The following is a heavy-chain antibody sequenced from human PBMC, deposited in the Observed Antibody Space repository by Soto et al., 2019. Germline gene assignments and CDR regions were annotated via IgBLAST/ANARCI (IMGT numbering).Heavy chain of an antibody. Sequence: PGGSLRLSCAASGFTFSSYSMNWVRQAPGKGLEWVSSIISSSSYIYYADSVKGRFTISRDNAKNSLYLQMNSLRAEDTAVYYCARDSESCGGDCYSNFFFFGMDVWGHGITVTVSS. V-gene: IGHV3-21*01. CDR2: IISSSSYI. J-gene: IGHJ6*02. D-gene: IGHD2-21*02. CDR1: GFTFSSYS. CDR3: ARDSESCGGDCYSNFFFFGMDV.